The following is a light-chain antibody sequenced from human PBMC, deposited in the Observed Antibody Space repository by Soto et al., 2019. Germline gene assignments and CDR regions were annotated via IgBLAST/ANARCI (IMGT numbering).Light chain of an antibody. J-gene: IGKJ1*01. V-gene: IGKV3-15*01. CDR2: GAS. Sequence: EIVMTQSPATLSVSPGERATLSCRASQSVSSNLAWYQQKPGQAPRLLIYGASTRATGIPARFSGSGSGTEFTLTISSLQSADFAAYYCQQYNNWPPWTFGQGTKADIK. CDR1: QSVSSN. CDR3: QQYNNWPPWT.